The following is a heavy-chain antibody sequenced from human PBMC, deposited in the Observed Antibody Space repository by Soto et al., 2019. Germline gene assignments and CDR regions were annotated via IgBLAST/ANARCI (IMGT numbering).Heavy chain of an antibody. Sequence: SETLSLTCAVSGGFIISDNWWSWVRQPPGKGLEWIGEIYHSGSTNYNPSLKSRVTISVDKSRNQMSLKLISVTAADTAVYYCARGLFGGSHGPVGYWGQGTLVTVSS. CDR1: GGFIISDNW. V-gene: IGHV4-4*02. CDR3: ARGLFGGSHGPVGY. J-gene: IGHJ4*02. CDR2: IYHSGST. D-gene: IGHD1-26*01.